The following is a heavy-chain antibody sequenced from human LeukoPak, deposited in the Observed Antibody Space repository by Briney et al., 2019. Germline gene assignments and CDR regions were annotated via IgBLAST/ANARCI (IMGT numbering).Heavy chain of an antibody. Sequence: SVKVSCKASGGTFSSYAISWVRQAPGQGLEWMGRIIPIFGIANYAQKFQGRVTITADKSTSTAYMELSSLRSEDTAAYYCARGEYSSGCLDYWGQGTLVTVSS. J-gene: IGHJ4*02. CDR1: GGTFSSYA. V-gene: IGHV1-69*04. D-gene: IGHD6-19*01. CDR3: ARGEYSSGCLDY. CDR2: IIPIFGIA.